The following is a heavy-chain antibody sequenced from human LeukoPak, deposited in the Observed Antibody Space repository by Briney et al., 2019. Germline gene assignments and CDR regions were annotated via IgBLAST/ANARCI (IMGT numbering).Heavy chain of an antibody. CDR2: IKQDGSEK. D-gene: IGHD2-15*01. CDR3: ARDPRNVGLAP. Sequence: QSGGSLRLSCAASGFTFSCYWMRWVRQAPGKGLEWVANIKQDGSEKNYVDSVKGRFTMSRDNVKNTLYLQMNSLRVEDTAVYYCARDPRNVGLAPWGQGTLVTVSS. V-gene: IGHV3-7*01. J-gene: IGHJ5*02. CDR1: GFTFSCYW.